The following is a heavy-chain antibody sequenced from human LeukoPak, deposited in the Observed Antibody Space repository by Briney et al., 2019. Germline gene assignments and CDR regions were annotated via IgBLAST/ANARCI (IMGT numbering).Heavy chain of an antibody. D-gene: IGHD6-19*01. Sequence: GGSLRLSCAVSGISFSNNAMAWVRQAQGKGLEWVASIRNDGATRDYAGSVKGRFTISRDNSKNTLYLQLNSLRAEDTAVYYCAKAYHDSGCLIDYWGQGTLVTVSS. J-gene: IGHJ4*02. CDR1: GISFSNNA. V-gene: IGHV3-23*01. CDR2: IRNDGATR. CDR3: AKAYHDSGCLIDY.